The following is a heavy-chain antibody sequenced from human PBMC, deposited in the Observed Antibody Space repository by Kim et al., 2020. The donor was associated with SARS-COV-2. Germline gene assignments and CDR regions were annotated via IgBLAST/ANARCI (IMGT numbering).Heavy chain of an antibody. D-gene: IGHD4-17*01. J-gene: IGHJ2*01. CDR2: ISYDGSNK. Sequence: GGSLRLSCAASGFTFSSYGMHWVRQAPGKGLEWVAVISYDGSNKYYADSVKGRFTISRDNSKNTLYLQMNSLRAEDTAVCYCAKNTVTTLTLDFDLWGRGTLVTVSS. V-gene: IGHV3-30*18. CDR3: AKNTVTTLTLDFDL. CDR1: GFTFSSYG.